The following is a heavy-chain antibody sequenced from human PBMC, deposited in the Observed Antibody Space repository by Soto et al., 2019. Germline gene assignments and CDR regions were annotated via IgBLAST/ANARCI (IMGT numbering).Heavy chain of an antibody. Sequence: SETLSLTCTVSGGSISSYYWGWVRQPPGKGLECIGSVYCSGRTYYNPSLKSRVTISVDTSKNQFSLKLSSVTAADTAVYYCANTYYDILTGYHDAFDIWGQGTMVTVSS. D-gene: IGHD3-9*01. V-gene: IGHV4-39*01. J-gene: IGHJ3*02. CDR2: VYCSGRT. CDR1: GGSISSYY. CDR3: ANTYYDILTGYHDAFDI.